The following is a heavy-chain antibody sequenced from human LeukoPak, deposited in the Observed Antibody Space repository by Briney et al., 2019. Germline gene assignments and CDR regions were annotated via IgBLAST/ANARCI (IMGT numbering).Heavy chain of an antibody. D-gene: IGHD6-19*01. CDR3: ARHDSRGWYYFDY. V-gene: IGHV5-51*01. CDR1: GYSFTSYW. Sequence: GESLKISCKGSGYSFTSYWIGWVRQMPGKGLECMGIIYPGDSDTRYSPSFQGQVTISADKSISTASLQWSSLKASDTAMYYCARHDSRGWYYFDYWGQGTLVTVSS. J-gene: IGHJ4*02. CDR2: IYPGDSDT.